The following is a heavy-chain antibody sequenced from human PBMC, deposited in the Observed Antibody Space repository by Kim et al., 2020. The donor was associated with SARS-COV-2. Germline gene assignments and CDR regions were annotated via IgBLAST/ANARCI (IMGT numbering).Heavy chain of an antibody. J-gene: IGHJ6*02. D-gene: IGHD2-2*01. V-gene: IGHV4-30-2*04. Sequence: KSRVTISVDTSKNQFSLKLSSVTASDTAVYYCARVVPAAMINYYYYGMDVWGQGTTVTVSS. CDR3: ARVVPAAMINYYYYGMDV.